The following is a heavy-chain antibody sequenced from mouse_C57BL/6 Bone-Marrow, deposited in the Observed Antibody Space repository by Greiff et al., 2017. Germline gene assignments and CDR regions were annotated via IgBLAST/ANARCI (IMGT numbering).Heavy chain of an antibody. Sequence: ESGPGLVKPSQSLSLTCSVTGYSITSGYYWNWIRQFPGNKLEWMGYISYDGSNNYNPSLKNRISITLDTSKNQFFLKLNSVTTEDIATYYCFYYDYDRWGQGTSVTVSS. J-gene: IGHJ4*01. CDR3: FYYDYDR. CDR1: GYSITSGYY. V-gene: IGHV3-6*01. CDR2: ISYDGSN. D-gene: IGHD2-4*01.